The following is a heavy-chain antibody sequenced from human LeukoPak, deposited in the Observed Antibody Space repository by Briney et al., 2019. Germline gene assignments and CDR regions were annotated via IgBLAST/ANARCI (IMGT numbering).Heavy chain of an antibody. CDR3: ARGGSYYDY. CDR1: GFTFSSYA. CDR2: ISSGGSTV. J-gene: IGHJ4*02. V-gene: IGHV3-48*01. Sequence: GGSLRLSCAASGFTFSSYAMSWVRQAPGKGLEWVSHISSGGSTVYYADSVKGRFTISRDNAKDSLYLQMNRLRAEDTAVYYCARGGSYYDYWGQGTLVTVSS. D-gene: IGHD3-16*01.